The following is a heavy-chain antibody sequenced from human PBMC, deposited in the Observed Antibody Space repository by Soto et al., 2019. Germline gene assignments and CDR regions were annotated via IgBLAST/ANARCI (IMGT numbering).Heavy chain of an antibody. CDR3: AKGRGSSWNADY. CDR2: ISGSGNTS. Sequence: EVQLLESGGGLVQPGGSLRLSCVASGFTFRSYAMSWVRRAPGKGLEWVSAISGSGNTSYFADSVRGRFTISRDNSKDTLYLQLKTLRVDDTTEYFCAKGRGSSWNADYWGQGPLVTVAS. V-gene: IGHV3-23*01. J-gene: IGHJ4*02. CDR1: GFTFRSYA. D-gene: IGHD6-13*01.